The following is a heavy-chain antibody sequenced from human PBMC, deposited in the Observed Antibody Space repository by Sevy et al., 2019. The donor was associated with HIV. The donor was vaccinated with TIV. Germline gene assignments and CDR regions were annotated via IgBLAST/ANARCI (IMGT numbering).Heavy chain of an antibody. V-gene: IGHV3-30*18. J-gene: IGHJ4*02. CDR2: ISYDGSNK. CDR3: AKDRDRFGELYLLDY. Sequence: GGSLRLSCAASGFTFSSYGMHWVRQVPGKGLEWVAVISYDGSNKYYADSVKGRFTISRDNSKNTLYLQMNSLRAEDTAVYYCAKDRDRFGELYLLDYWGQGTLVTVSS. CDR1: GFTFSSYG. D-gene: IGHD3-10*01.